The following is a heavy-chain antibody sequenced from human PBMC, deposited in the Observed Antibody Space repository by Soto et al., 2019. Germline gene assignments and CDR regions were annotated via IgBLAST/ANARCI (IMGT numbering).Heavy chain of an antibody. J-gene: IGHJ5*02. D-gene: IGHD3-10*01. CDR1: GGSISSYY. CDR2: IYYSGNT. V-gene: IGHV4-59*01. Sequence: SETLSLTCTVSGGSISSYYWSWIRQPPGKGLEWIGYIYYSGNTSYNPSLKSRVTMSVDTSKNQFSLKLSSVTAADTAVYYCARGLGFMRFGDSRRWFDPWGQGTLVTVSS. CDR3: ARGLGFMRFGDSRRWFDP.